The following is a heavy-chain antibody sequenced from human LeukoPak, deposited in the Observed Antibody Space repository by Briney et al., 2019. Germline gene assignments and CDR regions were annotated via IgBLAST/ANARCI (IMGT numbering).Heavy chain of an antibody. CDR3: ARAKKAVAGFFAY. CDR1: GDSISSYY. D-gene: IGHD6-19*01. CDR2: IYYSGSS. V-gene: IGHV4-59*01. J-gene: IGHJ4*02. Sequence: SETLSLTCTVSGDSISSYYWSWIRQPPGKGLEWIGYIYYSGSSNYNPSLKSRVTISVDTSKNQVSLKLSSVTAADTAVYYCARAKKAVAGFFAYWGQGPLVTVSS.